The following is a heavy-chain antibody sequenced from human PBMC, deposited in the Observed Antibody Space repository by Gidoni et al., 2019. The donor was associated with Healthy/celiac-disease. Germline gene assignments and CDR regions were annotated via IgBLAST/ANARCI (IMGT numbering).Heavy chain of an antibody. V-gene: IGHV4-34*01. D-gene: IGHD4-17*01. J-gene: IGHJ4*02. Sequence: HVHLQQWRAGLLKPSETLSLTCAVYGGSFSGYYWICIRQPPGQGLEWIGENNHSGNTNNNPSNKSRVTISGDTTKNQFSLKLSSVTAADTAVEYCAGGNGSTVNNRTHFDYWGQGTLVTVSS. CDR2: NNHSGNT. CDR3: AGGNGSTVNNRTHFDY. CDR1: GGSFSGYY.